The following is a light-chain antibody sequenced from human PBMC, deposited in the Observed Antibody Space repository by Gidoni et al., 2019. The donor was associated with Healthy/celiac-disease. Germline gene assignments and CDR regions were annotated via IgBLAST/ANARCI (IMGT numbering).Light chain of an antibody. J-gene: IGKJ1*01. CDR3: MQALQTPRT. Sequence: DIVMPQSPLSLPVTPGEPASISCRSSQRILHSNGYNYLDWYLQKPGQSPQLLIYLGSNRASGVPDRFSGSGSGTDFTLKISRVEAEDVGVYYCMQALQTPRTFGQGTKVEIK. CDR2: LGS. V-gene: IGKV2-28*01. CDR1: QRILHSNGYNY.